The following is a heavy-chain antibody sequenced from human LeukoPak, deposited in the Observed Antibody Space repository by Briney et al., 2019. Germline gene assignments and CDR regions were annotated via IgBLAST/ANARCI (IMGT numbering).Heavy chain of an antibody. D-gene: IGHD3-9*01. CDR2: IKQDGSEK. V-gene: IGHV3-7*01. J-gene: IGHJ4*02. Sequence: GGSLRLSCAASGFTFSSYWMSWVRQAPGKGLEWVANIKQDGSEKYYVDSVKGRFTISRDNAKNSLYLQMNGLRAEDTAVYYCARPAHMGLRYFDWLSYPEDYWGQGTLVTVSS. CDR3: ARPAHMGLRYFDWLSYPEDY. CDR1: GFTFSSYW.